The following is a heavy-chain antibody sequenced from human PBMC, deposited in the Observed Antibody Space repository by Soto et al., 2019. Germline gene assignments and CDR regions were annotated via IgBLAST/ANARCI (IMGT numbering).Heavy chain of an antibody. CDR3: ARAATRSPHFEY. CDR1: GYTFTGYY. Sequence: ASVKVSCKASGYTFTGYYMHWVRQAPGQGLEWMGWINPNSGGTNYAQKFQGWVTMTRDTSISTAYMELSRLRSDDTAVYYCARAATRSPHFEYWGEGNLFTVSS. V-gene: IGHV1-2*04. J-gene: IGHJ4*02. CDR2: INPNSGGT. D-gene: IGHD2-2*01.